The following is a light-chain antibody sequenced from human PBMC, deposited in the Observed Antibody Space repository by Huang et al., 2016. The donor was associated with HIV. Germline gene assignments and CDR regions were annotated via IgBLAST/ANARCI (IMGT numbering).Light chain of an antibody. V-gene: IGKV3-11*01. CDR1: QSVENS. CDR2: DAS. J-gene: IGKJ2*01. Sequence: EIVLTQSPATLSLSTGDRATLSCRASQSVENSLAWYQQQPGQPPRLLMHDASIRATCIPARFSGSGSGTDFTLTISSLEPDDCAVYYCQQRSKWPPVYTFGQGTKLEIK. CDR3: QQRSKWPPVYT.